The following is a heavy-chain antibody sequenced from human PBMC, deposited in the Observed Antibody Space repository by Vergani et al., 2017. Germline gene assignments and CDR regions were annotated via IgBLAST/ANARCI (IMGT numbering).Heavy chain of an antibody. Sequence: QVQLVESGGGVVQPGGSLRLSCAASGFTFSSYGMHWVRQAPGNGLEWVAFIRYDGSNKYYADSVKGRFTISRDNSKNTLYLQMNSLRAEDTAVYYCAKEATDLAVVTRGYYYYGMDVWGQGTTVTVSS. J-gene: IGHJ6*02. CDR2: IRYDGSNK. CDR1: GFTFSSYG. CDR3: AKEATDLAVVTRGYYYYGMDV. D-gene: IGHD2-21*02. V-gene: IGHV3-30*02.